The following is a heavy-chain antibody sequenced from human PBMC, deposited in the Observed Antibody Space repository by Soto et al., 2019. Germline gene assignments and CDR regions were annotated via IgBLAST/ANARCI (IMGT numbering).Heavy chain of an antibody. CDR2: IYYSGST. CDR3: ARGGGYCSGGSCYAYYYYGMDV. Sequence: PSETLSLTCTVSGGSVSSGSYYWSWIRQPPGKGLEWIGYIYYSGSTNYNPSLKSRVTISVDTSKNQFSLKLSSVTAADMAVYYCARGGGYCSGGSCYAYYYYGMDVWGQGTTVTVSS. CDR1: GGSVSSGSYY. J-gene: IGHJ6*02. V-gene: IGHV4-61*01. D-gene: IGHD2-15*01.